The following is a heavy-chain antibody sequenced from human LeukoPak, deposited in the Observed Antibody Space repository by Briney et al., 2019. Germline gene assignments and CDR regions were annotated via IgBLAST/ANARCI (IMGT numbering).Heavy chain of an antibody. D-gene: IGHD6-6*01. CDR3: ARDREAARPGWFDP. V-gene: IGHV1-18*01. J-gene: IGHJ5*02. CDR1: GYTFTTYG. CDR2: ISAYNGNT. Sequence: ASLKVSCKASGYTFTTYGISWVRQAPGQRLEWMGWISAYNGNTNYAQKLQGRVTMTTDTSTSTAYMELRSLRSDDTAVYYCARDREAARPGWFDPWGQGTLVTVSS.